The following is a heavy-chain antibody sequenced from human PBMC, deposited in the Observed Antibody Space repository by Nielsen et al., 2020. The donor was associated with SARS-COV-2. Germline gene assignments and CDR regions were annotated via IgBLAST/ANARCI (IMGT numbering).Heavy chain of an antibody. CDR3: ARDLVERSGYLGGMDV. CDR1: GYSFTSYG. D-gene: IGHD5-18*01. CDR2: ISAYNGNT. Sequence: GESLKISCKGSGYSFTSYGISWVRQAPGQGLEWMGWISAYNGNTNYAQKLQGRVTMTTDTSTSTAYMELRSLRSDDTAVYYCARDLVERSGYLGGMDVWGQGTTVTVSS. V-gene: IGHV1-18*01. J-gene: IGHJ6*02.